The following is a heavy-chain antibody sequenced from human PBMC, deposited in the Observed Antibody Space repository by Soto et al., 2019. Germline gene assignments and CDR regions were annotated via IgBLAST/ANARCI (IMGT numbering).Heavy chain of an antibody. CDR3: ARGSRWGFDP. J-gene: IGHJ5*02. Sequence: QVQLVESGGVVVQPGRSLRLSCAASGFTFSSYAMHWVRQAPGKGLEWVAVISYDGSNKYYADSVKGRFTISRDNSKNTLYLQMNSLRAEDTAVYYCARGSRWGFDPWGQGTLVTVSS. CDR1: GFTFSSYA. V-gene: IGHV3-30-3*01. CDR2: ISYDGSNK. D-gene: IGHD3-16*01.